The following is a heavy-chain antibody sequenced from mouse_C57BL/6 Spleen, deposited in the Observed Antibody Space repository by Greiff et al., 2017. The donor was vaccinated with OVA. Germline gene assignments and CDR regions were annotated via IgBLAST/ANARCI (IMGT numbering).Heavy chain of an antibody. D-gene: IGHD1-1*01. V-gene: IGHV8-12*01. CDR2: IYWDDDK. CDR3: ARSGYYYGSSPLFAY. CDR1: GFSLSTSGMG. J-gene: IGHJ3*01. Sequence: QVQLKESGPGILQSSQTLSLTCSFSGFSLSTSGMGVSWIRQPSGKGLEWLAHIYWDDDKRYNPSLKSRLTISKDTSRNQVFLKITSVDTADTATYYGARSGYYYGSSPLFAYWGQGTLVTVSA.